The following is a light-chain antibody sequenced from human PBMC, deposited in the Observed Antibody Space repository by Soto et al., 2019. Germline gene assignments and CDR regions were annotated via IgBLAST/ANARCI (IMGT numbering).Light chain of an antibody. CDR3: SSYTSSRDVV. CDR1: SSDVGDYNY. V-gene: IGLV2-14*01. CDR2: EVS. J-gene: IGLJ2*01. Sequence: QSALTQPASVSGSPGQSITISCTGTSSDVGDYNYVSWYQQHPGKAPKLMIYEVSNRPSGVSNRFSGSKSGNTASLTISGLQAEDEADYYCSSYTSSRDVVFGGGTKLTVL.